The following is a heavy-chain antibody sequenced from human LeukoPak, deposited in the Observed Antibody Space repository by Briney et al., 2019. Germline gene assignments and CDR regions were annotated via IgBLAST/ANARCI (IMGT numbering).Heavy chain of an antibody. CDR3: AKDRRGSSGYFDY. J-gene: IGHJ4*02. Sequence: GGSLRLSCAASGFTFSTFAMIWVRQPPGKGLEWVSAISGSGGSTYYADSVKGRFTISRDNSKNTLYLQMNSLRAEDTAVYYCAKDRRGSSGYFDYWGQGTLVTVSS. D-gene: IGHD6-19*01. CDR2: ISGSGGST. CDR1: GFTFSTFA. V-gene: IGHV3-23*01.